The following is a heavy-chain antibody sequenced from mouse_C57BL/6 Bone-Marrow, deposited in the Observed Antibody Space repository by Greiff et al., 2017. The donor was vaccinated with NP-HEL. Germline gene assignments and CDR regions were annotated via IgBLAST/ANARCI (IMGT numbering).Heavy chain of an antibody. D-gene: IGHD2-5*01. CDR1: EYEFPSHD. V-gene: IGHV5-2*03. Sequence: EVKLVESGGGLVQPGESLKLSCESNEYEFPSHDMSWVRKTPEKRLALVAAINSDGGSTYYPDTMERRFIISRDNTKKTQYLQMSSLRSEDTALYYCARGAIVTGDYFDYWGQGTTLTVSS. CDR2: INSDGGST. CDR3: ARGAIVTGDYFDY. J-gene: IGHJ2*01.